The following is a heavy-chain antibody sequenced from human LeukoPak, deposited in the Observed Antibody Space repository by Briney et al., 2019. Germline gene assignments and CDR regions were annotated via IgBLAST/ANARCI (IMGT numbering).Heavy chain of an antibody. CDR3: ARVDRSHFYLDV. CDR1: GGTFSSYT. CDR2: NMPLFNTA. Sequence: ASVKVSCKASGGTFSSYTITWVRQAPGQGLEWMGGNMPLFNTANYAQQFQGRVTMTTDESTSTAYLELRSLRFEDTAMYYCARVDRSHFYLDVWGKGTTVTVSS. V-gene: IGHV1-69*05. J-gene: IGHJ6*03.